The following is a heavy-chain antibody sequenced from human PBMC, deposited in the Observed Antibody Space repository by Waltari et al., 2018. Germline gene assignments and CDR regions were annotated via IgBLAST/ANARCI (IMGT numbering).Heavy chain of an antibody. V-gene: IGHV4-34*01. J-gene: IGHJ4*02. CDR2: INHSGST. Sequence: QVQLQQWGAGLLKPSETLSLTCAVYGGSFSGYYWSWIRQPPGKGLEWIGEINHSGSTNYNPSLKSRVTISVDTSKNQFSLKLSSVTAADTAVYYCARPSYYYDSSGYDYWGQGTLVTVSS. D-gene: IGHD3-22*01. CDR1: GGSFSGYY. CDR3: ARPSYYYDSSGYDY.